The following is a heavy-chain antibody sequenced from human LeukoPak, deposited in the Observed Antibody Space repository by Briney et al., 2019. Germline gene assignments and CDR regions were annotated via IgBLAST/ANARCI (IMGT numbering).Heavy chain of an antibody. CDR3: ARDLRGYSFGCDY. CDR2: ISSSSSYT. V-gene: IGHV3-11*05. D-gene: IGHD5-18*01. CDR1: GFTFTDYY. Sequence: GGSLRLSCAASGFTFTDYYMSWIRQAPGKGLEWVSQISSSSSYTNYADSVKGRFTISRDNAKNSLYLQMNSLRADDTAIYYCARDLRGYSFGCDYWGQGTLVTVPP. J-gene: IGHJ4*02.